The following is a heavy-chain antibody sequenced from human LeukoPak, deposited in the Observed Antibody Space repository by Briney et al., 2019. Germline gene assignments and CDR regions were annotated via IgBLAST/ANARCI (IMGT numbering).Heavy chain of an antibody. CDR2: MKEDGSEK. D-gene: IGHD2-2*01. V-gene: IGHV3-7*03. CDR3: AKDMGSYCSSTSCWLDP. Sequence: GGSLRLSCAASGFTFSNYWMSWVRQAPGRGLEWVANMKEDGSEKNYVDSVKGRFTISRDNAQDSLYLQMNSLRAEDTALYYCAKDMGSYCSSTSCWLDPWGQGTLVTVSS. CDR1: GFTFSNYW. J-gene: IGHJ5*02.